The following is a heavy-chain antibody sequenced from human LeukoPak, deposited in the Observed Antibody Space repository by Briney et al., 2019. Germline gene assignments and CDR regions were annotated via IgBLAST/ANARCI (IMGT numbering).Heavy chain of an antibody. Sequence: SQTLSLTCAVSGGSISSGGYSWSWIRQPPGKGLEWIGYIYHSGSTYYNTSLKSRVTISVDRSKNQFSLKLSSVTAADTAVYYCARVVAPREWFDPWGQGTLVTVSS. CDR1: GGSISSGGYS. V-gene: IGHV4-30-2*01. CDR3: ARVVAPREWFDP. J-gene: IGHJ5*02. D-gene: IGHD2-15*01. CDR2: IYHSGST.